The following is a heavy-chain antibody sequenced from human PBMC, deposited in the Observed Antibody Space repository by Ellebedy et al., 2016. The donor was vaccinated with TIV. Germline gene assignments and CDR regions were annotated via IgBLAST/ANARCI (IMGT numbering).Heavy chain of an antibody. CDR3: ARGIRMPSDY. CDR1: GYTFTSYD. Sequence: ASVKVSCKASGYTFTSYDINWVRQATGQGLEWMGGMNPDSGNTAYAQKFQGRVSMTRNTSISTAYLELSNLRSDDTAVYYCARGIRMPSDYWGQGTLITVSS. CDR2: MNPDSGNT. J-gene: IGHJ4*02. V-gene: IGHV1-8*01. D-gene: IGHD2-15*01.